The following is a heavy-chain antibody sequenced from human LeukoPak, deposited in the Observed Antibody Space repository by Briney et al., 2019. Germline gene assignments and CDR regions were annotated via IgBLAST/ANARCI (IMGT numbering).Heavy chain of an antibody. J-gene: IGHJ4*02. CDR1: GYTFTGYY. Sequence: ASVKVSCKASGYTFTGYYMHWVRQAPGHGLEWMGWINPDSGGTNYAQKFQGRLTMTRDTSISTAYMELSRLRSDDTAVYYCARVKTMIIVVSLFDYWGQGTLVTVSS. V-gene: IGHV1-2*02. D-gene: IGHD3-22*01. CDR3: ARVKTMIIVVSLFDY. CDR2: INPDSGGT.